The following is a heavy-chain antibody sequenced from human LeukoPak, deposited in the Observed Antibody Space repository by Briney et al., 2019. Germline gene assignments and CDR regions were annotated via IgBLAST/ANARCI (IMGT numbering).Heavy chain of an antibody. CDR3: ARDDVGATNLWGYFDY. Sequence: PGGSLRLSCAASGFTFSSYAMHWVRQAPGKGLEWVADISYDGSNKYYADSVKGRFTISRDNSKNTLYLQMKSLRAEDTAVYYCARDDVGATNLWGYFDYWGQGTLVTVSS. V-gene: IGHV3-30-3*01. CDR2: ISYDGSNK. J-gene: IGHJ4*02. CDR1: GFTFSSYA. D-gene: IGHD1-26*01.